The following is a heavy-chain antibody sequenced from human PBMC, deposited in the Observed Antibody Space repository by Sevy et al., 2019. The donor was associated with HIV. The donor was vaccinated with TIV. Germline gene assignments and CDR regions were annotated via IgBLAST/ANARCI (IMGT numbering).Heavy chain of an antibody. CDR3: ASGEGPNIVVVVAASADFDY. CDR2: IWYAGSNK. D-gene: IGHD2-15*01. V-gene: IGHV3-33*01. CDR1: GFTFSSYG. J-gene: IGHJ4*02. Sequence: GGSLRLSCAASGFTFSSYGMHWVRQAPGKGLEWVAVIWYAGSNKYYADSVKGRFTISRDNSKNTLYLQMNSLRAEDTAVYYCASGEGPNIVVVVAASADFDYWGQGTLVTVSS.